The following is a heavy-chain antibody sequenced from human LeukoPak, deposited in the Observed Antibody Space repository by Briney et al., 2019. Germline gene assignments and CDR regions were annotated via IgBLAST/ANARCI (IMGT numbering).Heavy chain of an antibody. CDR2: IRYDGSNT. V-gene: IGHV3-30*02. D-gene: IGHD3-22*01. J-gene: IGHJ4*02. CDR3: AKDPNRYDSSIYYCAY. CDR1: GFTFNNYG. Sequence: GGSLRLSCAASGFTFNNYGMHWVRQAPGKGLGWVALIRYDGSNTYYADSVKGRFTISRDNSKNTLYLHMNRLRAEDTAVYYCAKDPNRYDSSIYYCAYWGQGTLVTVSS.